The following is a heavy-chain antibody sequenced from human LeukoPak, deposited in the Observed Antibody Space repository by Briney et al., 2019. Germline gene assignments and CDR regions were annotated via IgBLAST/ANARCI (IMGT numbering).Heavy chain of an antibody. V-gene: IGHV3-11*01. D-gene: IGHD6-6*01. J-gene: IGHJ5*02. CDR2: ISSSGSII. CDR3: ARAAYSSSSCWFDP. Sequence: GGSLRLSCAASGFTFSDYYMSWIRQAPATGLEWVSYISSSGSIIYYAYSVKGRFTISRDNAKNSLYLQINSLRAEDTAVYYCARAAYSSSSCWFDPWGQGTLVTVSS. CDR1: GFTFSDYY.